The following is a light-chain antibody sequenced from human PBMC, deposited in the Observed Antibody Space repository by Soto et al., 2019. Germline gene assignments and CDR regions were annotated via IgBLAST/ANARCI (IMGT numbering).Light chain of an antibody. CDR1: QSASSNY. Sequence: EIVLTQSPGTLSLSPGERATLSCRASQSASSNYLAWYQQKPGQAPRLLIYAASTRATGIPDRFSGSGSGTDFTLTISRLEPADCAVYYCQQYGRSPPLIFGGGTKVEVK. J-gene: IGKJ4*01. V-gene: IGKV3-20*01. CDR3: QQYGRSPPLI. CDR2: AAS.